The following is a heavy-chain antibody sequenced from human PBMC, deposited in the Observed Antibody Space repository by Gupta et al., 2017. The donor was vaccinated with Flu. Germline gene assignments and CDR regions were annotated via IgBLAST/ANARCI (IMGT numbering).Heavy chain of an antibody. J-gene: IGHJ4*02. V-gene: IGHV4-34*01. D-gene: IGHD3-10*01. CDR1: GGSFSGYY. Sequence: QVQLQQWGAGLLKPSETLSLTCAVYGGSFSGYYWSWIRQPPGKGLEWIGEINHSGSTNYNPSLKSRVTISVDTSKNQFSLKLSSVTAADTAVYYCASSSRITMVRGVTASVYYWGQGTLVTVSS. CDR2: INHSGST. CDR3: ASSSRITMVRGVTASVYY.